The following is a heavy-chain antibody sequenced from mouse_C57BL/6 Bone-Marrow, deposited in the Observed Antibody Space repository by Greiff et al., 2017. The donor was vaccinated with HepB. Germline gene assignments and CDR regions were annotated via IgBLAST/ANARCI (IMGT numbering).Heavy chain of an antibody. V-gene: IGHV2-5*01. J-gene: IGHJ1*03. CDR2: IWRGGST. CDR3: AKITTVVAKPSYWYFDV. CDR1: GFSLTSYG. D-gene: IGHD1-1*01. Sequence: QVQLKQSGPGLVQPSQSLSITCTVSGFSLTSYGVHWVRQSPGKGLEWLGVIWRGGSTDYNAAFMSRLSITKDNSKSQVFFKMNSLQADDTAIYYCAKITTVVAKPSYWYFDVWGTGTTVTVSS.